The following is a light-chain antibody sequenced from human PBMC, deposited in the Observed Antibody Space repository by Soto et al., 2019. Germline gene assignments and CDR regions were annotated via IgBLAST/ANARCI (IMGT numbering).Light chain of an antibody. CDR1: QGIYHS. CDR2: DES. Sequence: ETVLTQSPATMSLSPGDRVTLSCRASQGIYHSLGWYQQKPGQTPRLLIFDESHRATGVPARFSGSVSGTDFTLTISSLEPEDFSVYYCQQRGNWPITFGQGTRLEMK. V-gene: IGKV3D-11*01. CDR3: QQRGNWPIT. J-gene: IGKJ5*01.